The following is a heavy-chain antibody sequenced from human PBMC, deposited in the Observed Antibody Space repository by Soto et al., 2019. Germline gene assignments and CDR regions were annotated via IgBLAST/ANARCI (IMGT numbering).Heavy chain of an antibody. CDR2: IYSGGTT. Sequence: GGSLRLSCVVSGFTVSSTNYMSWVRQAPGKGLECVSVIYSGGTTFYAASVKGRFTISRDNSKNTLYLQMNSLRAEDTAVYYCAKSNPVLYFDWLLGFFDYWGQGTLVTVSS. CDR1: GFTVSSTNY. J-gene: IGHJ4*02. CDR3: AKSNPVLYFDWLLGFFDY. D-gene: IGHD3-9*01. V-gene: IGHV3-53*05.